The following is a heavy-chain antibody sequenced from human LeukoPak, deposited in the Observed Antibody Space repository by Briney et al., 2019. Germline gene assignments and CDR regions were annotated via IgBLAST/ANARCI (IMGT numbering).Heavy chain of an antibody. CDR1: GSSISNGFF. CDR3: ARGMGLFCTSSSCYLSFVY. Sequence: PSETLSLTCNVSGSSISNGFFWAWIRQSPGKGLEWIGSIQNGGDSYYNPSLKSRTTMSVDTSKNQFSLKLTSVTAADTAVFYCARGMGLFCTSSSCYLSFVYWGQGTLVTVSS. D-gene: IGHD2-2*01. V-gene: IGHV4-38-2*02. J-gene: IGHJ4*02. CDR2: IQNGGDS.